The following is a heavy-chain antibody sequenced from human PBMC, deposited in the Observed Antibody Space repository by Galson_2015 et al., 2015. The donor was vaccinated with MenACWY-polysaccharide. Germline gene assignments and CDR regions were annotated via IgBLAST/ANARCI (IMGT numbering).Heavy chain of an antibody. V-gene: IGHV3-23*01. Sequence: SLRLSCAASGFTFSNYPMYWVRQAPGKGLEWVSAIGGTSGNTYYADSVKGRFTISRDNSKDTLYLQMNSLRAEDTAVYYCARGYCDSTACYRIFDHWGQGTLFTVSS. CDR2: IGGTSGNT. D-gene: IGHD2-2*01. J-gene: IGHJ4*02. CDR1: GFTFSNYP. CDR3: ARGYCDSTACYRIFDH.